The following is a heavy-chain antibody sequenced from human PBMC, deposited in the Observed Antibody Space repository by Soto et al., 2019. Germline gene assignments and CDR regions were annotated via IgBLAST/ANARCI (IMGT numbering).Heavy chain of an antibody. CDR1: GGTFSSYA. V-gene: IGHV1-69*01. Sequence: QVQLVQSGAEVKKPGSSVKVSCKVSGGTFSSYAISWVRQAPGQGLEWMGGIIPMFGTANYAQKFHGRGTIIADESTSTVYMELSSLRSEDTAVYFCARFARSSGYVDFWGQGTLVTVSS. CDR2: IIPMFGTA. J-gene: IGHJ4*02. D-gene: IGHD6-19*01. CDR3: ARFARSSGYVDF.